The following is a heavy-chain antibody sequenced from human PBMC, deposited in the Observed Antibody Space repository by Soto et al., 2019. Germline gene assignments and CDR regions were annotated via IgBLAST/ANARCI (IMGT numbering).Heavy chain of an antibody. J-gene: IGHJ5*02. CDR2: ISWNSGSI. Sequence: EVQLVESGGGLVQPGRSLRLSCAASGFTFDDYAMHWVRQAPGKGLEWVSGISWNSGSIGYADSVKGRFTISRDNAKNSLYLQMNSLRAEDTALYYCAKDMKGGAVAWGQGTLVNVSS. CDR3: AKDMKGGAVA. V-gene: IGHV3-9*01. CDR1: GFTFDDYA. D-gene: IGHD6-19*01.